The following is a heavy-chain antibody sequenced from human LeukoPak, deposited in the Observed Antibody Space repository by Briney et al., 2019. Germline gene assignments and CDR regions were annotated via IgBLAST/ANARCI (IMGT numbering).Heavy chain of an antibody. Sequence: PSETLSLTCAVYGGSFSGYYWSWIRQPPGKGLEWIGEINHSGSTNYNPSLKSRVTISVDTSKNQFSLKLSSVTAADTAVYYCARGYCSSTSCYILDYYYYMDGWGKGTTVTVSS. CDR1: GGSFSGYY. J-gene: IGHJ6*03. CDR3: ARGYCSSTSCYILDYYYYMDG. V-gene: IGHV4-34*01. CDR2: INHSGST. D-gene: IGHD2-2*02.